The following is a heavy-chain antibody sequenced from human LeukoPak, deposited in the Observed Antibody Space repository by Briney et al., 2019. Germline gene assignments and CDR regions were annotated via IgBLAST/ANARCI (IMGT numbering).Heavy chain of an antibody. Sequence: GGSLRLSCAASGFTFSNYWMNWVRQAPGKGLEWVANIKQDGSDKYYVDSVRGRFTISRDNAKNSLYLQMNSLRAEDTAVYYCARSVVTGTDYFDYWGQGTLVTVSS. J-gene: IGHJ4*02. CDR3: ARSVVTGTDYFDY. CDR1: GFTFSNYW. CDR2: IKQDGSDK. V-gene: IGHV3-7*01. D-gene: IGHD1-7*01.